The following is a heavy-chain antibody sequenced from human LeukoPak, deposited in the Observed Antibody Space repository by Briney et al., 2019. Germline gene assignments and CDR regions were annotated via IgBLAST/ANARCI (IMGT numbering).Heavy chain of an antibody. Sequence: SETLSLTCAVYGGSFSGYYWSWRRQPPGKGLEWIGEINHSGSTNYNPSLKSRVTISADTSKNQFSLKLSSVTAADTAVYYCARGGNSGYVWWGQGTLVIVSS. CDR3: ARGGNSGYVW. CDR2: INHSGST. D-gene: IGHD5-12*01. J-gene: IGHJ4*02. CDR1: GGSFSGYY. V-gene: IGHV4-34*01.